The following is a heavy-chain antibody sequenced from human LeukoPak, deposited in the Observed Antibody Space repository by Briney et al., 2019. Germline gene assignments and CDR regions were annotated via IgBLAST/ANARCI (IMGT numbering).Heavy chain of an antibody. V-gene: IGHV4-39*07. CDR2: IYYSGNT. D-gene: IGHD3-3*01. CDR3: AREFSLYYDFWSGYYGYYFDY. J-gene: IGHJ4*02. Sequence: PSETLSLTCTVSGGSISSSTYYWGWIRQPPGKGLEWIGSIYYSGNTYYNPSLKSRVTISVDTSKNQFSLKLSSVTAADTAVYYCAREFSLYYDFWSGYYGYYFDYWGQGTLVTVSS. CDR1: GGSISSSTYY.